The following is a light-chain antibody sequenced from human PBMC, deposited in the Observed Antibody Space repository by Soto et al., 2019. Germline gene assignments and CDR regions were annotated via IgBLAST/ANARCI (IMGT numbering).Light chain of an antibody. J-gene: IGKJ1*01. CDR2: DAS. Sequence: EIVLTQSPGTLSLSPGERATLSCRASQSVSSYLAWYQQKPGQAPRLLIYDASNRATGIPARFSGSGSGTDFTLTISRLEPEDFAVYYCQQFGASLTWTFGQGTKVDIK. CDR3: QQFGASLTWT. CDR1: QSVSSY. V-gene: IGKV3-20*01.